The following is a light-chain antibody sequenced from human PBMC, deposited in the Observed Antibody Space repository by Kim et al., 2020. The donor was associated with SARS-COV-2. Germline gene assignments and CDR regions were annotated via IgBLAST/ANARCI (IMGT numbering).Light chain of an antibody. CDR3: LQYNNYPRLT. CDR2: DAS. CDR1: QAIGND. Sequence: SVGDRVTITCRASQAIGNDLGWYQQKPGKAPKRLISDASRLQSGVPSRFSGGGSGAEFTLTISSLQAEDFATYYCLQYNNYPRLTFGGGTKVDIK. V-gene: IGKV1-17*01. J-gene: IGKJ4*01.